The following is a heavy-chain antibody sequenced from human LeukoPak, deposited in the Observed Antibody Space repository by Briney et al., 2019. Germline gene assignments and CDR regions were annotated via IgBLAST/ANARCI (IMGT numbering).Heavy chain of an antibody. CDR1: GYTFTSYG. CDR2: ISAYNGNT. V-gene: IGHV1-18*01. CDR3: WAFWSGYETPY. J-gene: IGHJ4*02. D-gene: IGHD3-3*01. Sequence: ASVKVSCKASGYTFTSYGISWVRQAPGQGLEWMGWISAYNGNTNYAQKLQGRVTMTTDTSTSTAYMELRSLRSDDTAVYYCWAFWSGYETPYWGQGTLVTVSS.